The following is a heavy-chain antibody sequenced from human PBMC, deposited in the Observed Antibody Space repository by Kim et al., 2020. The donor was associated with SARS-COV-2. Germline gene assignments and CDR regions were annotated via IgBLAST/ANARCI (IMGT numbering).Heavy chain of an antibody. Sequence: GGSLRLSCAASGFTFSSYGMHWVRQAPGKGLEWVAVISYDGSNKYYADSVKGRFTISRDNSKNTLYLQMNSLRAEDTAVYYCAKEQRAYYDFWSGSYYYG. CDR3: AKEQRAYYDFWSGSYYYG. V-gene: IGHV3-30*18. D-gene: IGHD3-3*01. CDR1: GFTFSSYG. J-gene: IGHJ6*01. CDR2: ISYDGSNK.